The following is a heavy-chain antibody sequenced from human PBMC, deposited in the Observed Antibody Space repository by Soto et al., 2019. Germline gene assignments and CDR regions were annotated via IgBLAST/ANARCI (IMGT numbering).Heavy chain of an antibody. CDR1: GFTFINYA. CDR2: ISRSREGSTT. CDR3: VRDDQWTFDY. J-gene: IGHJ4*02. D-gene: IGHD6-19*01. V-gene: IGHV3-48*02. Sequence: GGSLRLSCAASGFTFINYAMNWVRQAPGKGLEWLSWISRSREGSTTYADSVKGRFTISRDDAKNSVYLQMNSLRDEDTAVYYCVRDDQWTFDYWGQGALVTVSS.